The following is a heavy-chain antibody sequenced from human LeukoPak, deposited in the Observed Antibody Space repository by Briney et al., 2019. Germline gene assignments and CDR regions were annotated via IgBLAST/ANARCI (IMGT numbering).Heavy chain of an antibody. Sequence: SETLSLTCTVSGGSISSYFWSWIRQPPGKGLEWIGHIYYSGSTNYNPSLKRRVTISVDTSKNQFSLKLSSVTAADTAVYYCASAYYYDSSGYYRWGQGTLVTVSS. D-gene: IGHD3-22*01. CDR3: ASAYYYDSSGYYR. J-gene: IGHJ4*02. CDR2: IYYSGST. CDR1: GGSISSYF. V-gene: IGHV4-59*08.